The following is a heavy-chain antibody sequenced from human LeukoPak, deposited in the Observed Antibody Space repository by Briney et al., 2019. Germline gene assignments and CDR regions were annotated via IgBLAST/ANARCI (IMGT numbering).Heavy chain of an antibody. CDR1: GFTFSSFG. CDR2: ISYDGINK. CDR3: AKDMDVEAAGFSFDY. V-gene: IGHV3-30*18. J-gene: IGHJ4*02. Sequence: HPGRYLRLSCAASGFTFSSFGMHWVRQAPGKGLEWVSIISYDGINKYFSDSVKGRFTISRDNSKNTLYLQMNSLRREDTAVYYCAKDMDVEAAGFSFDYWGQGTLVTVSS. D-gene: IGHD6-13*01.